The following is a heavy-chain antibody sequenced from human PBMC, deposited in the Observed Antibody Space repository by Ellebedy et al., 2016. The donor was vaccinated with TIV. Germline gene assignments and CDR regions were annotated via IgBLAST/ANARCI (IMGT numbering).Heavy chain of an antibody. CDR2: IHASGNT. CDR1: GGFISNYY. Sequence: SETLSLTXTVSGGFISNYYWSWIRQPAGKGLEWIGHIHASGNTNSNPSLKSRVTMSVDTSKNHFSLKMTSVTAADTAVYYCARDGWTCSSASCQFDPWGQGTLVIVSS. J-gene: IGHJ5*02. V-gene: IGHV4-4*07. CDR3: ARDGWTCSSASCQFDP. D-gene: IGHD2-2*01.